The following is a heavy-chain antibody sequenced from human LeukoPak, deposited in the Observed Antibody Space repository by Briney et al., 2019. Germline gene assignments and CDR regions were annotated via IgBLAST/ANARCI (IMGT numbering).Heavy chain of an antibody. CDR1: GGSISSGSYY. CDR3: AREFGYAVTSLDY. CDR2: IYTSGSI. Sequence: SQTLSLTCTVSGGSISSGSYYWSWIRQPAGKGLEWIGRIYTSGSIHYNPSLKSRVTISVDTSKNQFSLKLSSVTAADTAVYYCAREFGYAVTSLDYSGQGTLVTVSS. V-gene: IGHV4-61*02. D-gene: IGHD4-17*01. J-gene: IGHJ4*02.